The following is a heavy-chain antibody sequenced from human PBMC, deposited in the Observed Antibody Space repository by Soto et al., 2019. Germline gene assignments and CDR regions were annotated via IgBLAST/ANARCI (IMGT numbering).Heavy chain of an antibody. V-gene: IGHV3-7*03. D-gene: IGHD6-6*01. Sequence: EVQLVESGGGLAQPGGSLRLSCAASGFTFSNFWMSWARQAPGKGLEWVANIKGDGSVTQYVASVEGRFTISRDNAKYSWYLQMNSLRVEDTALYYCVIPTRSVRGMGVWGQGTTVTVSS. J-gene: IGHJ6*02. CDR3: VIPTRSVRGMGV. CDR2: IKGDGSVT. CDR1: GFTFSNFW.